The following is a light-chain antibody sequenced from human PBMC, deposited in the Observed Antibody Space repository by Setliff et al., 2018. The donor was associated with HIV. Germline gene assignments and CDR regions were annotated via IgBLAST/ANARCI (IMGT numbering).Light chain of an antibody. CDR1: SSDVGSYNY. J-gene: IGLJ1*01. CDR3: SSYAGSNYYV. V-gene: IGLV2-8*01. CDR2: EVS. Sequence: QSALTQPPSASGSPGQSVTISCTGTSSDVGSYNYVSWYQQHQGKAPKVMIYEVSTRPSGVPDLFSGSKSGNTASLTVSGLQAEDDADYYCSSYAGSNYYVFGSGTKVTVL.